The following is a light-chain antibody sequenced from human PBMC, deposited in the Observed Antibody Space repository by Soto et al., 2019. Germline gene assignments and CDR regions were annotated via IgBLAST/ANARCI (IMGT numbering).Light chain of an antibody. J-gene: IGLJ1*01. CDR3: AAWDDSLSGFYA. CDR1: SSNIGSNY. CDR2: RNN. Sequence: QSALTQPPSASGTPGQRVTISCSGSSSNIGSNYVYWYQQLPGTAPKLLIYRNNQRPSGVPDRFSGSKSGTSASLAISGLRSEDEADYYSAAWDDSLSGFYAFGPGTKVTAL. V-gene: IGLV1-47*01.